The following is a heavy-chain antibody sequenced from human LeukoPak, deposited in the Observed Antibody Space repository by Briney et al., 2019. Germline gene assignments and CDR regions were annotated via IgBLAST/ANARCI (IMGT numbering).Heavy chain of an antibody. CDR1: GFTFSTYG. CDR2: VSSTGGTT. J-gene: IGHJ6*03. CDR3: AKVGDEVVAAQKAPYYYYMDV. D-gene: IGHD2-15*01. Sequence: PGGTLRLSCAASGFTFSTYGMSWVRQAPGKGLEWVSSVSSTGGTTYYADSVKGRFTISRDNSKNTLFLQMNSLRVEDTAVYYCAKVGDEVVAAQKAPYYYYMDVWGKGTTVTVSS. V-gene: IGHV3-23*01.